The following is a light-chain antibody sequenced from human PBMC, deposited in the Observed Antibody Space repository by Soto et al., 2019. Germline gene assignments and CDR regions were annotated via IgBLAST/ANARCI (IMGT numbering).Light chain of an antibody. CDR1: QSVSSN. CDR3: QQYYDAPALT. Sequence: EIVLTQSPATLPVSPGERATLSCWSSQSVSSNLAWYQQKPGQPPKLLIYWASTRESGVPDRFSGSGSGTDFTLTIASLQAEDVAVYYCQQYYDAPALTFGGGTKVDIK. CDR2: WAS. J-gene: IGKJ4*01. V-gene: IGKV3-15*01.